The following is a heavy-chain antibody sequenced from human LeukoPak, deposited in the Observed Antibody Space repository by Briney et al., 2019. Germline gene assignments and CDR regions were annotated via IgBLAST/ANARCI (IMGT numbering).Heavy chain of an antibody. CDR3: ASGDGFDY. CDR2: IRYDGSNK. V-gene: IGHV3-30*02. CDR1: GFTFSSHG. J-gene: IGHJ4*02. D-gene: IGHD6-25*01. Sequence: GGSLRLSCAASGFTFSSHGMHWVRQAPGKGLEWVAFIRYDGSNKYYADSVKGRFTISRDNSKNTLYLQMDSLRAEDTAVYYCASGDGFDYWGQGTLVTVSS.